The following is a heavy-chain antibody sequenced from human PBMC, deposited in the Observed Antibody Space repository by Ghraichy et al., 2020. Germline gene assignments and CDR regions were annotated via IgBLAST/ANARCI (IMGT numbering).Heavy chain of an antibody. CDR1: GFTFSSYG. D-gene: IGHD1-26*01. CDR2: IWYDGSKT. CDR3: ARVIGWEPQEWSYYHYGMDV. J-gene: IGHJ6*02. Sequence: GGSLRLSCAASGFTFSSYGMHWVRQAPGKGLEWVAIIWYDGSKTHYADSVKGRFSISRDNTKKTLYLQMNSLRAEDTAVYFCARVIGWEPQEWSYYHYGMDVWGRGTTVTVSS. V-gene: IGHV3-33*01.